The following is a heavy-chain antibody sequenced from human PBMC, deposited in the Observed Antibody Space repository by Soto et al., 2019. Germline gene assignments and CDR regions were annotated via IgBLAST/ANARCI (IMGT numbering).Heavy chain of an antibody. CDR2: ISYDGSKK. J-gene: IGHJ6*02. Sequence: PGGSLRLSCVVSGLSFGSYGMHWVRQAPGKGLEWVALISYDGSKKYYMDSVKGRFTISRDNSLGTLFLQMISLRPEDTAVYYCAKSRGVDNYYYGMDVWGQGTTVTV. D-gene: IGHD3-10*01. CDR1: GLSFGSYG. V-gene: IGHV3-30*18. CDR3: AKSRGVDNYYYGMDV.